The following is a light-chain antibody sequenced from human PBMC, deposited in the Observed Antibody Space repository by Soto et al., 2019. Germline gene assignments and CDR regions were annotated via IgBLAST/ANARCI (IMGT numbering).Light chain of an antibody. Sequence: EIQMTHWPSSLSAYVGYRVTVTCRASQGIRNDLGWYQQKPGKAPKRLIYAASSLQSGVPSKFSGSGSGTEFTLTISSLQPEDIATYYCQQYNSYSFGQGTKVDI. CDR1: QGIRND. CDR2: AAS. J-gene: IGKJ1*01. V-gene: IGKV1-17*01. CDR3: QQYNSYS.